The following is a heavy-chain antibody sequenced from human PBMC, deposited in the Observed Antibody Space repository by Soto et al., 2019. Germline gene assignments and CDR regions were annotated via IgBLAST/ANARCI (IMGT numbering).Heavy chain of an antibody. Sequence: QVQLQQWGAGLLKPSETLSLTCAVYGGSFSGYYWSWIRQPPGKGLEWIGEINHSGSTNYNPSLKSRVTISVDTSKNQFSLKLSSVTAADTAVYYCARLRFYCSGGSCYFSGRTYYFDYWGQGTLVTVSS. J-gene: IGHJ4*02. CDR1: GGSFSGYY. V-gene: IGHV4-34*01. CDR2: INHSGST. D-gene: IGHD2-15*01. CDR3: ARLRFYCSGGSCYFSGRTYYFDY.